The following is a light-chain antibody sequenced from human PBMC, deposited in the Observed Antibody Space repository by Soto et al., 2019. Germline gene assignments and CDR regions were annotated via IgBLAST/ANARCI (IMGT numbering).Light chain of an antibody. CDR2: LGS. V-gene: IGKV2-28*01. J-gene: IGKJ2*01. CDR1: QSLLHSNGYNF. CDR3: MQALQTPPYT. Sequence: DIVMTQSPLSLPVTPGEPASISCRSSQSLLHSNGYNFLDWYLQKPGQSPQLLIHLGSNRASGVPDRVSGSGSGTDFTLRISRVEAEDVGVYYCMQALQTPPYTFGQGTKVGIK.